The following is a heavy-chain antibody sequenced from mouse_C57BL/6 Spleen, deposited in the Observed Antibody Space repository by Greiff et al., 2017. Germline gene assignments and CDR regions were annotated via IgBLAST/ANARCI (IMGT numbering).Heavy chain of an antibody. D-gene: IGHD4-1*01. CDR2: IDPENGDT. CDR3: TVTGTSGDY. CDR1: GFNIKDDY. Sequence: EVKLLESGAELVRPGASVKLSCTASGFNIKDDYMHWVKQRPEQGLEWIGWIDPENGDTEYASKFQGKATITADTSSNTAYLQLSSLTSEDTAVYYCTVTGTSGDYWGQGATLTVSS. V-gene: IGHV14-4*01. J-gene: IGHJ2*01.